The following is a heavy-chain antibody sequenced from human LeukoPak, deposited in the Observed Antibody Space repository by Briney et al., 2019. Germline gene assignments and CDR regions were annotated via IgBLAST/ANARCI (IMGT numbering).Heavy chain of an antibody. Sequence: SVKVSCKASGGTFSSYAISWVRQAPGQGLEWMGGIIPIFGTANYAQKFQGRVTITADESTSTAYMELSSLRSEDTAVYYCARGGAIAVGATLDYWGQGTLVPVSS. CDR2: IIPIFGTA. CDR1: GGTFSSYA. D-gene: IGHD1-26*01. J-gene: IGHJ4*02. V-gene: IGHV1-69*13. CDR3: ARGGAIAVGATLDY.